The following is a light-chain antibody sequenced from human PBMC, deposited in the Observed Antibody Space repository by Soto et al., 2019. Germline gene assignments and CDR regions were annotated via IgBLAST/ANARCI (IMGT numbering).Light chain of an antibody. J-gene: IGLJ1*01. V-gene: IGLV1-44*01. Sequence: QAVLAQPPSTSGTPGQRVTISCSGSSSNIGSNTVNWYRQLPGTAPKLLIYNNNQRPSGIPDRFSGSKSGTSASLAISGLQSEDEGDYYCAAWDDTLNGLLYVFGTGTQLTVL. CDR1: SSNIGSNT. CDR3: AAWDDTLNGLLYV. CDR2: NNN.